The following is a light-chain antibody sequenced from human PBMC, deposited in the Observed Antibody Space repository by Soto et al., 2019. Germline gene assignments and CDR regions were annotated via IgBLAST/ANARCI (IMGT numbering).Light chain of an antibody. CDR1: QSISSY. CDR2: DAS. J-gene: IGKJ2*01. Sequence: EIVLTQSPATLSLSPGERATLSCRASQSISSYLACYQQIPGQAPRLLIYDASNRATGIPARLSGSGSGTDFTLTISSLEPEDFAVYYCQQRSNWPLYTFGQGTKLEIK. V-gene: IGKV3-11*01. CDR3: QQRSNWPLYT.